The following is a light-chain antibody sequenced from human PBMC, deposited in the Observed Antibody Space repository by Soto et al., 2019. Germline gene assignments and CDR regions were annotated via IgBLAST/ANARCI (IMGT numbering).Light chain of an antibody. Sequence: QSALTQPPSASGSPGQSVTISCTGTSRDVGGHNYVSWYQQHPGKAPKFMIYEVTKRPSGVPDRFSGSKSGNTASLTVSGLQAEYEADYYCSSYAGGGYVFGTGTKLTVL. J-gene: IGLJ1*01. V-gene: IGLV2-8*01. CDR2: EVT. CDR1: SRDVGGHNY. CDR3: SSYAGGGYV.